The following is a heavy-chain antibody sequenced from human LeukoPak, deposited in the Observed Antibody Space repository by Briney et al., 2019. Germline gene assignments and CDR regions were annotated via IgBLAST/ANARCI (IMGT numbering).Heavy chain of an antibody. V-gene: IGHV1-24*01. Sequence: ASVKVSRKVSGYTLTELSMHWVRQAPGKGLEWMGGFDPEDGETIYAQKFQGRVTMTEDTSTDTAYMELSSLRSEDTAVYYCATRRLVLDPPGSGMDVWGQGTTVTVSS. CDR2: FDPEDGET. CDR3: ATRRLVLDPPGSGMDV. J-gene: IGHJ6*02. CDR1: GYTLTELS. D-gene: IGHD3/OR15-3a*01.